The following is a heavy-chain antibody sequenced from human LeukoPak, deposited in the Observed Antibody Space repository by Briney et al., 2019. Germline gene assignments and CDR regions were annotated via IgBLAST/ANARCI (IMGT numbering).Heavy chain of an antibody. CDR3: ASGSSSPCDY. CDR1: GGTFSSYA. V-gene: IGHV1-2*02. CDR2: INPNSGGT. Sequence: ASVKVSCKASGGTFSSYAISWVRQAPGQGLEWMGWINPNSGGTNYAQKFQGRVTMTRDTSISTAYMELSRLRSDDTAVYYCASGSSSPCDYWGQGTLVTVSS. J-gene: IGHJ4*02. D-gene: IGHD6-13*01.